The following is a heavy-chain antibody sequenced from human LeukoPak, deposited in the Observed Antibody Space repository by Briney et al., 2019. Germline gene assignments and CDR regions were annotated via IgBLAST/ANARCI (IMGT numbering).Heavy chain of an antibody. J-gene: IGHJ4*02. CDR2: IYYSGTT. Sequence: SETLSLTCTVSGGSISSYYWNWIRQPPGKGLEWIGYIYYSGTTNYNPSLKSRVSMSVDTSKNQFSLKLSSVTAADTAVYYCARLMWGYARQYCSGGSCYNLPSYFDSWGQGTQVIVSS. CDR3: ARLMWGYARQYCSGGSCYNLPSYFDS. D-gene: IGHD2-15*01. V-gene: IGHV4-59*01. CDR1: GGSISSYY.